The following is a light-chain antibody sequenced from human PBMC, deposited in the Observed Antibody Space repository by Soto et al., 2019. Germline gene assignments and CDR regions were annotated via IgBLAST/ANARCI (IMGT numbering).Light chain of an antibody. J-gene: IGLJ3*02. CDR2: SNT. CDR1: SSNIGSNT. Sequence: QSVLTQPPSASGTPGQRVTISCSGSSSNIGSNTVNWYQQLPGAAPKLLIYSNTQRPSGVPDRFSGSKSGTSASLAISGLQSEDEADYYCAAWHDSLNGPVFGGGTKVTVL. V-gene: IGLV1-44*01. CDR3: AAWHDSLNGPV.